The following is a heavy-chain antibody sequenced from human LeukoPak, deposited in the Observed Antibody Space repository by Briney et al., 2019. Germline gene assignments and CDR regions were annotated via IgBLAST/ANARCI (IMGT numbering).Heavy chain of an antibody. Sequence: GGSLRLSCAASGFTFSSYAMSWVRQAPGKGLECVSAISGSGGSTYYADSVKGRFTISRDNSKNTLYLQMNSLRAEDTAVYYCATYSSSWYEGSRWFDPWGQGTLVTVSS. CDR2: ISGSGGST. J-gene: IGHJ5*02. CDR3: ATYSSSWYEGSRWFDP. V-gene: IGHV3-23*01. CDR1: GFTFSSYA. D-gene: IGHD6-13*01.